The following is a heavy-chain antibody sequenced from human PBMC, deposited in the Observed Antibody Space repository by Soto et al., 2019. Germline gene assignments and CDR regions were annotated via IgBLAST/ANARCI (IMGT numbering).Heavy chain of an antibody. CDR3: ARATVDYYGSGSYYCTLDPCLNDYFDY. CDR1: GYTFTGYY. J-gene: IGHJ4*02. Sequence: ASVKVSCKASGYTFTGYYMHWVRQAPGQGLEWMGWINPNSGGTNYAQKFQGWVTMTRDTSISTAYMELSRLRSDDTAVYYCARATVDYYGSGSYYCTLDPCLNDYFDYWGQGTLVTVSS. V-gene: IGHV1-2*04. CDR2: INPNSGGT. D-gene: IGHD3-10*01.